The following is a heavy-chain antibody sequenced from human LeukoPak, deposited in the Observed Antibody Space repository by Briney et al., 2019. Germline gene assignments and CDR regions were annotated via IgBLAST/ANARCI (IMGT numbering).Heavy chain of an antibody. J-gene: IGHJ4*02. CDR2: IYNSGST. CDR1: GVTIWCMSYE. CDR3: ARQVVGFAGTDCLDY. D-gene: IGHD2-15*01. Sequence: PSETLSLTCTVSGVTIWCMSYEWRWIRQPPGKGLEWIGSIYNSGSTYYNASLKSRGTISVDTSKNQFSLKLNSVTAADTAVYFCARQVVGFAGTDCLDYWGQGTLVTVSS. V-gene: IGHV4-39*01.